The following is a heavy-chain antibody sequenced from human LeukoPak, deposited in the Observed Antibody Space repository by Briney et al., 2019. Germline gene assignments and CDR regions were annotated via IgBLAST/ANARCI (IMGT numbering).Heavy chain of an antibody. CDR1: GGYFSGYY. Sequence: PSETLSLTCAVYGGYFSGYYWSWIRQPPGKGREWIGEINHSGSTNYNPSLKSRVTISVDTSKNQFSLKLSSVTAADTAVYYCARGLGYDFWSGYSRWFDPWGQGTLVTVSS. J-gene: IGHJ5*02. CDR2: INHSGST. V-gene: IGHV4-34*01. D-gene: IGHD3-3*01. CDR3: ARGLGYDFWSGYSRWFDP.